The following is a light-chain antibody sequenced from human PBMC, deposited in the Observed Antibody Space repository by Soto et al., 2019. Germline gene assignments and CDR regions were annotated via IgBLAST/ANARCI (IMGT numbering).Light chain of an antibody. CDR2: GAS. V-gene: IGKV3-15*01. Sequence: EIVMTQSPATLSVSPGERATLSCRASQSVSSNLAWYQQKPGQAPRLLIYGASTRAPGIPARFSGSRSGTELPLSISSLQSEDFAVYYCQQYNNWPYTFGQGTKLVIK. CDR1: QSVSSN. J-gene: IGKJ2*01. CDR3: QQYNNWPYT.